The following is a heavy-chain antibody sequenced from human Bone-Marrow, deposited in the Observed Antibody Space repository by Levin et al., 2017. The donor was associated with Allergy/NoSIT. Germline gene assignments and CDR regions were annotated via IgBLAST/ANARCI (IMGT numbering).Heavy chain of an antibody. J-gene: IGHJ5*02. CDR3: SREHSSGWS. CDR2: ITSKAYGGAT. CDR1: GFIFGDYA. D-gene: IGHD6-19*01. Sequence: QPGESLKISCPASGFIFGDYAMSWVRQAPGKGLEWISFITSKAYGGATEYAASVKVRFTISRDDSKSIVYLQMNSLKTEDTAVYYCSREHSSGWSWGQGTLVTVSS. V-gene: IGHV3-49*04.